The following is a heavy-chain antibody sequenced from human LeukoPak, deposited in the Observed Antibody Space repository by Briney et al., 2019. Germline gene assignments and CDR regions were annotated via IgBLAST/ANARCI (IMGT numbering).Heavy chain of an antibody. V-gene: IGHV1-46*01. Sequence: GASVKVSCKASGYTFTSYYMHWVRQAPGQGLEWMGIINPSGGSTSYAQKFQGSVTMTRDTSTSTVYMELSSLRSEDTAVYYCARGGAIQLTNRGYFDYWGQGTLVTVSS. J-gene: IGHJ4*02. CDR1: GYTFTSYY. CDR3: ARGGAIQLTNRGYFDY. D-gene: IGHD5-18*01. CDR2: INPSGGST.